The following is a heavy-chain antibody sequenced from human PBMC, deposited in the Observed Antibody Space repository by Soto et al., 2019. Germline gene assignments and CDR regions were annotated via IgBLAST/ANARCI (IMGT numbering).Heavy chain of an antibody. CDR1: GGTFSSYA. J-gene: IGHJ4*02. CDR2: IIPIFGTA. Sequence: GASVKVSCKASGGTFSSYAISWVRQAPGQGLEWMGGIIPIFGTANYAQKFQGRVTITADKSTSTAYMELSSLRSEDTAVYYCARRGIDYDSSGYYYFDYWGQGTLVTVSS. D-gene: IGHD3-22*01. CDR3: ARRGIDYDSSGYYYFDY. V-gene: IGHV1-69*06.